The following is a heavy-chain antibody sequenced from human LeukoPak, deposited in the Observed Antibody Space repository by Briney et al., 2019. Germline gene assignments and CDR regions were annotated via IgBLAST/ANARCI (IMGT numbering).Heavy chain of an antibody. CDR3: ARIGHEDYYFDY. CDR1: GGSISRYY. Sequence: PSETLSLTCTASGGSISRYYWSWIRQPPGKGLEWIGYIYYSGSTNYNPSLKSRVTISVDTSKNQFSLKLSSVTAADTAVYYCARIGHEDYYFDYWGQGTLVTVSS. CDR2: IYYSGST. V-gene: IGHV4-59*01. J-gene: IGHJ4*02.